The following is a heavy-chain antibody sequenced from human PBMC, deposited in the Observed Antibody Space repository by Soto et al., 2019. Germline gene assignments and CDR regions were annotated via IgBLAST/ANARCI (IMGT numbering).Heavy chain of an antibody. J-gene: IGHJ4*02. CDR1: GFTFSSYG. CDR2: RSATGAGT. V-gene: IGHV3-23*01. Sequence: EVQLLESGGGLVQPGGSLRLSCAASGFTFSSYGMTWVRQAPGQGLEWVAFRSATGAGTYYADSVKGRFTLSRDNSKNTLSLQMTSLRADDTAVHYCAKDRRAGGNYGLYSDFWGQGALVIVSS. CDR3: AKDRRAGGNYGLYSDF. D-gene: IGHD1-7*01.